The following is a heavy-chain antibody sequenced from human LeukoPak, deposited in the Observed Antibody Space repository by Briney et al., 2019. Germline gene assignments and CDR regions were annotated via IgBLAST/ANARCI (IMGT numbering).Heavy chain of an antibody. CDR1: GFTFSDYY. V-gene: IGHV3-53*01. D-gene: IGHD1-26*01. CDR2: IYSGGST. J-gene: IGHJ4*02. CDR3: ARDSGSYHWAYFDY. Sequence: GGSLRLSCAASGFTFSDYYMSWVRQAPGKGLEWVSVIYSGGSTYYADSVKGRFTISRDNSKNTLYLQMNSLRAEDTAVYYCARDSGSYHWAYFDYWGQGTLVTVSS.